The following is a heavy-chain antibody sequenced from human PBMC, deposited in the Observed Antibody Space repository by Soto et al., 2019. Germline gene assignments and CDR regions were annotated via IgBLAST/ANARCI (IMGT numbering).Heavy chain of an antibody. V-gene: IGHV1-69*12. J-gene: IGHJ4*02. CDR2: IIPIFGTA. CDR3: ASRGWLGDGYLDY. Sequence: QVQLVQSGAEVKKPGSSVKVSCKASGGTFSSYAISWVRQAPGQGLEWMVGIIPIFGTANYAQKCQVRVTITADESTSTAYMELSSLRSEDTAVYYCASRGWLGDGYLDYWGQGTLVTVSS. D-gene: IGHD3-10*01. CDR1: GGTFSSYA.